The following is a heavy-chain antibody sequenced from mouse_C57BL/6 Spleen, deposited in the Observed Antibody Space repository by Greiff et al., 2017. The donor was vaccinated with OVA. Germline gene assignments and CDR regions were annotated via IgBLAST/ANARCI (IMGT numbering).Heavy chain of an antibody. Sequence: VKLQQPGAELVMPGASVKLSCKASGYTFTSYWMHWVKQRPGQGLEWIGEIDPSDSYTNYNQKFKGKSTLTVDKSSSTAYMQLSSLTSEDSAVYYCARKDQGWFAYWGQGTLVTVSA. CDR3: ARKDQGWFAY. J-gene: IGHJ3*01. CDR1: GYTFTSYW. V-gene: IGHV1-69*01. CDR2: IDPSDSYT.